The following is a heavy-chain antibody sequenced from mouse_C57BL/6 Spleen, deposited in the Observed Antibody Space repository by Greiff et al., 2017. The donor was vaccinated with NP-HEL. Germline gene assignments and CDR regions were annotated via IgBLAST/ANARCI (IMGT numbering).Heavy chain of an antibody. CDR1: GYTFTDYY. J-gene: IGHJ2*01. D-gene: IGHD1-1*01. Sequence: QVQLQQSGAELVRPGASVKLSCKASGYTFTDYYINWVKQRPGQGLEWIARIYPGSGNTYYNEKFKGKATLTAEKSSSTAYMQLSSLTSEDSAVYFCARSRTYYYGEGYYFDYWGQGTTLTVSS. CDR2: IYPGSGNT. V-gene: IGHV1-76*01. CDR3: ARSRTYYYGEGYYFDY.